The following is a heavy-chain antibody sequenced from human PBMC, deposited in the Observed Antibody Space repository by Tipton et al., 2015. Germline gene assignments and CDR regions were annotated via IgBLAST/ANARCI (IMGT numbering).Heavy chain of an antibody. D-gene: IGHD3-10*01. CDR2: IYYSGST. V-gene: IGHV4-61*01. CDR1: GGSVTSGSYY. J-gene: IGHJ5*02. CDR3: ALTKWFQAVPGRVWFDP. Sequence: TLSLTCTVSGGSVTSGSYYWNWIRQPPGQGLEWIGYIYYSGSTSYNPSLKSRVTISTDTSKNQFSLKLRSVTAADTAVYYCALTKWFQAVPGRVWFDPWGQGTLVTVSS.